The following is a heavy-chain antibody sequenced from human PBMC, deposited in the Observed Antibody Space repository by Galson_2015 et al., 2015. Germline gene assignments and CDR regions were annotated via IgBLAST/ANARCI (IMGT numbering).Heavy chain of an antibody. D-gene: IGHD3-3*01. CDR2: IFYSGTT. CDR3: ARLGEYYDFWSAT. Sequence: SETLSLTCTVSGGSINSSSYYWVWIRQPPGKGLQWIGNIFYSGTTYYSPSLKSRVTISVDTPKNHFSLKLSSVTAADTAVYYCARLGEYYDFWSATRGQGTLVTVSS. J-gene: IGHJ4*02. CDR1: GGSINSSSYY. V-gene: IGHV4-39*02.